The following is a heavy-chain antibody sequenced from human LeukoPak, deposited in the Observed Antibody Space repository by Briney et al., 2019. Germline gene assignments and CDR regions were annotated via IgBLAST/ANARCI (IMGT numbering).Heavy chain of an antibody. Sequence: SQTLSLTCTVSGGSISSGSYYWSWIRQPAGKGLEWIGRIYTSGSTNYNPSLKSRVTISVDTSKSQFSLKLSSVTAADTAVYYCARSSSSGYYYGYYFDYWGQGTLVTVSS. J-gene: IGHJ4*02. CDR1: GGSISSGSYY. D-gene: IGHD3-22*01. V-gene: IGHV4-61*02. CDR3: ARSSSSGYYYGYYFDY. CDR2: IYTSGST.